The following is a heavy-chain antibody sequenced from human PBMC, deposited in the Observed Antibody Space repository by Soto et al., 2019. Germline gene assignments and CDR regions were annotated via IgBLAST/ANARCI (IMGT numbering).Heavy chain of an antibody. J-gene: IGHJ6*02. CDR2: IYYSGST. Sequence: SETLSLTCTVSGGSISSGDYYWSWIRQPPGKGLEWIGYIYYSGSTYYNPSLKSRVTKSVDTSKNQFSLKLSSVTAADTAVYYCARETITIFGVVTLGGDYYYGMDVWGQGTTVTVSS. CDR1: GGSISSGDYY. V-gene: IGHV4-30-4*01. D-gene: IGHD3-3*01. CDR3: ARETITIFGVVTLGGDYYYGMDV.